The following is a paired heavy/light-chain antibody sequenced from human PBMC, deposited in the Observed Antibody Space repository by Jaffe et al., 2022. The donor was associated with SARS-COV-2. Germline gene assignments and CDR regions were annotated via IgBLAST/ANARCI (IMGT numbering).Light chain of an antibody. V-gene: IGKV1-12*01. CDR3: QQTTSFPIT. CDR2: AAS. CDR1: QGISSW. Sequence: DIQMTQSPSSVSASVGDRVTITCRASQGISSWLAWYQQKPGKAPRLLIYAASSLQDGVPSRFSGSGSGTDFTLTISSLQPEDFATYYCQQTTSFPITFGQGTRLDIK. J-gene: IGKJ5*01.
Heavy chain of an antibody. Sequence: EVQLLESGGALVQPGGSLRLSCAASGFTFSSYAMTWVRQAPGEGLEWVSTFSSNGVSIYYADSVKGRFTISRDNSKNTLYLQMDSLRTEDTAVYYCAKYRSLGSKNFDYWGQGTLVSISS. J-gene: IGHJ4*02. D-gene: IGHD3-16*02. CDR3: AKYRSLGSKNFDY. CDR2: FSSNGVSI. CDR1: GFTFSSYA. V-gene: IGHV3-23*01.